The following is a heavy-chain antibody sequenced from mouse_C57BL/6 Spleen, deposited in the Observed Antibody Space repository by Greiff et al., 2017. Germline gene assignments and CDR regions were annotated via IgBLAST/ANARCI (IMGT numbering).Heavy chain of an antibody. J-gene: IGHJ1*03. D-gene: IGHD4-1*01. CDR3: ARSLTGNWYFDV. Sequence: VQLQQPGAELVKPGASVKMSCKASGYTFTSYWITWVKQRPGQGLEWIGDIYPGSGSTNYNEKFKSKATLTVDTSSSTAYMQLSSLTSEDSAVYYCARSLTGNWYFDVWGTGTTVTVSS. CDR2: IYPGSGST. V-gene: IGHV1-55*01. CDR1: GYTFTSYW.